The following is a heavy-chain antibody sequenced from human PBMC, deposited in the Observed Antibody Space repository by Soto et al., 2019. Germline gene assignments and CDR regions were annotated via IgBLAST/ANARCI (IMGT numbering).Heavy chain of an antibody. V-gene: IGHV1-69*01. CDR1: GGTFSNYA. J-gene: IGHJ6*02. CDR3: ARGRVVTAIPYYYYTMEV. Sequence: QVQLVQSGAEVKKPGSSVKVSCKASGGTFSNYAISWVRQAPGQGLEWMGGIIPILGTANSAQKFQGRVTITADESTSTAYMELSSLRCEDTAVFYCARGRVVTAIPYYYYTMEVWGQGTTVTVSS. CDR2: IIPILGTA. D-gene: IGHD2-21*02.